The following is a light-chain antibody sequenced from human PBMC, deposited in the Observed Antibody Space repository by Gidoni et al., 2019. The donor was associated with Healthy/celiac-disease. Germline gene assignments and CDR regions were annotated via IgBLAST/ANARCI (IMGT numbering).Light chain of an antibody. V-gene: IGKV1-33*01. CDR3: QQYDNLPPYT. CDR2: DAS. J-gene: IGKJ3*01. Sequence: DIQMTQSPSSLFSSVGDRVTITCQASQDISNYLNWYQQKPGKAPKLLIYDASNSEKGVQSRFSGSGSGTDFTITISRLEPEDIATYYCQQYDNLPPYTFGPGTKVDIK. CDR1: QDISNY.